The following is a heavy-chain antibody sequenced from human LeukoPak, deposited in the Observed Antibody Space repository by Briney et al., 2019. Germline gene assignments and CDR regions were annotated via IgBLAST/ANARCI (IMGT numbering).Heavy chain of an antibody. CDR1: GFTFSSFA. Sequence: GGSLRLSCAASGFTFSSFAMHWVRQAPGKGLAWVAAISYDGRNKYYADSVQGRFTFSRDNSKNMLYLQMNSLRAEDTAVYYCARDGKPDYYDSSGYDYFDYWGQGTLVTVSS. CDR3: ARDGKPDYYDSSGYDYFDY. CDR2: ISYDGRNK. D-gene: IGHD3-22*01. J-gene: IGHJ4*02. V-gene: IGHV3-30-3*01.